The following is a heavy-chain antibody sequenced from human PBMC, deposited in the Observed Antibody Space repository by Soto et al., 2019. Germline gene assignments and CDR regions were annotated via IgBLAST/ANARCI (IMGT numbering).Heavy chain of an antibody. CDR3: ARDKADYYDSSGPWPDAFDI. Sequence: GGSLRLSCAASGFTFSSYAMHWVRQAPGKGLEWVAVISYDGSNKYYADSVKGRFTISRDNSKNTLYLQMNSLRAEDTAVYYCARDKADYYDSSGPWPDAFDIWGQGTMVTVSS. CDR2: ISYDGSNK. CDR1: GFTFSSYA. D-gene: IGHD3-22*01. V-gene: IGHV3-30-3*01. J-gene: IGHJ3*02.